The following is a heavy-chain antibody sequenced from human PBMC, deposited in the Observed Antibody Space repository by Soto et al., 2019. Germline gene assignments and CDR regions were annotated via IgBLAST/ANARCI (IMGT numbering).Heavy chain of an antibody. Sequence: QITLKESGPTLVKPTQTLTLTCTFSGFSLSTSGVGVGWIRQPPGKALEWLALIYWDDDKRYSPSLKSRLTITKDTAKNQVVLTMTNMDPVDTATYYCAHIVVDDILTEGKGYYYGMDVWGQGTTVTVSS. CDR1: GFSLSTSGVG. J-gene: IGHJ6*02. D-gene: IGHD3-9*01. CDR2: IYWDDDK. CDR3: AHIVVDDILTEGKGYYYGMDV. V-gene: IGHV2-5*02.